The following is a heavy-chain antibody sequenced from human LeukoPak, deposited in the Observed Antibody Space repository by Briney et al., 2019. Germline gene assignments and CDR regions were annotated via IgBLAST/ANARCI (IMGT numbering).Heavy chain of an antibody. V-gene: IGHV3-66*01. J-gene: IGHJ1*01. Sequence: GGSLRLSCAASGFSVSNNCMSWVRQARGKGLEWVSVIYSGGSTFYADSVKGRFTISRDNSKNTLYLQMNSLRAEDTAVYYCASDSYSPEYFQHWGQGTLVTVSS. CDR2: IYSGGST. CDR1: GFSVSNNC. CDR3: ASDSYSPEYFQH. D-gene: IGHD2-15*01.